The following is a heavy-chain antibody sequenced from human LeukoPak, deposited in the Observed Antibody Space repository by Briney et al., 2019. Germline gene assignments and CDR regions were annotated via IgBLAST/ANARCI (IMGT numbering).Heavy chain of an antibody. J-gene: IGHJ4*02. CDR3: ARLPLPPPISIAARPVGLDY. CDR1: GFTFKNYA. V-gene: IGHV3-9*01. CDR2: ISWHSGTI. D-gene: IGHD6-6*01. Sequence: GGSLRLSCAASGFTFKNYAMHWVRQAPGKGLEWVSGISWHSGTIDYADLVKGRFTISRDDAKNYVYLQMNSLRAEDTAVYYCARLPLPPPISIAARPVGLDYWGQGTLVTVSS.